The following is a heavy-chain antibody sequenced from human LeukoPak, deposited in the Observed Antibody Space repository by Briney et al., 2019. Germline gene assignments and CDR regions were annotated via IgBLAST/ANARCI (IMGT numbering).Heavy chain of an antibody. CDR1: GFTFSSYA. D-gene: IGHD6-19*01. CDR3: AREGIAVAGTDACDI. Sequence: GGSLRLSCAASGFTFSSYAMHWVRQAPGKGLEWVAVISYDGSNKYYADSVKGRFTISRDNSKNTLYLQMNSLRAEDTAVYYCAREGIAVAGTDACDIWGQGTMVTVSS. J-gene: IGHJ3*02. CDR2: ISYDGSNK. V-gene: IGHV3-30*04.